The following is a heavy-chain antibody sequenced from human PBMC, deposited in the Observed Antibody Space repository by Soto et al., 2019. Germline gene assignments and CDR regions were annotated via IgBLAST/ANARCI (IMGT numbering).Heavy chain of an antibody. D-gene: IGHD6-19*01. J-gene: IGHJ4*02. CDR1: GFPFSDYA. V-gene: IGHV3-30*18. Sequence: LRLCCAASGFPFSDYAMHWIRQAPGKGLEWVAVVSHDGRNTHYADSVKGRFTISRDSSKNTVSLEMTSLRAEDTAVYYCAKGGRQWLVTSDFNYWARRALVTVSS. CDR2: VSHDGRNT. CDR3: AKGGRQWLVTSDFNY.